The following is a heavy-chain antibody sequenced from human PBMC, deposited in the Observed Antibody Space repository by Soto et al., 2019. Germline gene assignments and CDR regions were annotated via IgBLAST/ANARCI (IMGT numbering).Heavy chain of an antibody. J-gene: IGHJ4*02. CDR2: IYYSGST. Sequence: PSETLSLTRTVSGISVSTSDYYWGWVRQPPGKGLDWIGNIYYSGSTFYNPSLRSRVTISVDTSKNQFSLKLNSVTAADTAVYFCAGFVVPASRNSDFDYWGQGTLVTAPQ. CDR1: GISVSTSDYY. V-gene: IGHV4-39*01. CDR3: AGFVVPASRNSDFDY. D-gene: IGHD2-15*01.